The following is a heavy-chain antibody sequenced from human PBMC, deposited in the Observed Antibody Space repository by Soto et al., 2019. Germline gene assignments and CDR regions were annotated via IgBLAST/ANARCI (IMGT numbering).Heavy chain of an antibody. J-gene: IGHJ5*02. V-gene: IGHV4-39*01. Sequence: SSETLSLTCTVSGGSITSSSHFWGWVRQPPGKGLEWIGTIYFTGNTYYTPSLKSRLTMSIDTSKNEFSLRLNSVTAADTAVYYCAGQTFTIAAASYGRSNWFDPWGPGTLVTAPQ. CDR3: AGQTFTIAAASYGRSNWFDP. D-gene: IGHD6-25*01. CDR1: GGSITSSSHF. CDR2: IYFTGNT.